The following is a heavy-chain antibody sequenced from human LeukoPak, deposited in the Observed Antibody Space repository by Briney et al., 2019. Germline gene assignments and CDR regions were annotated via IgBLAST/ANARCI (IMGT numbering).Heavy chain of an antibody. CDR3: ARVLPYGGWYAPRFYYGMDV. V-gene: IGHV4-34*01. Sequence: PSETLSLTCAVYSGSFSDQYWSWIRQPPGKGLEWIGEINHSGSTNYNPSPKSRVTISVDTSKNQFSLKLSSVTAADTAVYYCARVLPYGGWYAPRFYYGMDVWGQGTTVTVSS. J-gene: IGHJ6*02. CDR2: INHSGST. D-gene: IGHD6-19*01. CDR1: SGSFSDQY.